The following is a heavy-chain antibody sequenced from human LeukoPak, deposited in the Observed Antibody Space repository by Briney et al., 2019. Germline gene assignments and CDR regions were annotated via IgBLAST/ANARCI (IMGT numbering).Heavy chain of an antibody. J-gene: IGHJ4*02. CDR2: ISYDGSNK. CDR1: GFTFSSYG. CDR3: AKGWRFGDWIGYFDY. V-gene: IGHV3-30*18. Sequence: GGSLRLSCAASGFTFSSYGMHWVRQAPGKGLEWVAVISYDGSNKYYADSVKGRFTISRENSKNTLYLQMNSLRAEDTAVYYCAKGWRFGDWIGYFDYWGRGTLVTVSS. D-gene: IGHD3-10*01.